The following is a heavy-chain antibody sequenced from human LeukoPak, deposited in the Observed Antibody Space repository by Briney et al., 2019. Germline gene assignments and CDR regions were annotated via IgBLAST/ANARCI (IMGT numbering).Heavy chain of an antibody. J-gene: IGHJ4*02. Sequence: GGSLRLSCAASGFTFSSYWMSWVRQAPGKGLECVANIKQDGSEKYYVDSVKGRFTISRDNAKNSLYLQMNSLRAEDTAVYYCARQSRIQLWFGGDFDYWGQGTLVTVSS. D-gene: IGHD5-18*01. CDR1: GFTFSSYW. CDR3: ARQSRIQLWFGGDFDY. CDR2: IKQDGSEK. V-gene: IGHV3-7*01.